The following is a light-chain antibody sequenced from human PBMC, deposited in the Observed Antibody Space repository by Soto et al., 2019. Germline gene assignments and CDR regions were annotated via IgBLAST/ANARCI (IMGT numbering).Light chain of an antibody. Sequence: QSALSQRASVSGSPGQSITISCTGTNSDVGAYSYVSWYQQYPGKAPKLLIYDVGARPSGISDRFSGSKSGNTASLTISGLQAEDEADYYCSSYTAFTTYVFGSGTKVTVL. CDR2: DVG. V-gene: IGLV2-14*03. J-gene: IGLJ1*01. CDR1: NSDVGAYSY. CDR3: SSYTAFTTYV.